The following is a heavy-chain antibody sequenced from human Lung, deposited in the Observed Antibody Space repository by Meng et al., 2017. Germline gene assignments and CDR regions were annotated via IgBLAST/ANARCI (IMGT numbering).Heavy chain of an antibody. CDR2: INHSGST. J-gene: IGHJ4*02. Sequence: WGAGLLKPSETLSLAFVVAGGSFSDYYWSWIRQPPGKGLEWIGEINHSGSTSYNPSLESRATISVDTSQNNLSLKLSSVTAADSAVYYCARGPTTMAHDFDYWGQGTLVTVSS. D-gene: IGHD4-11*01. V-gene: IGHV4-34*01. CDR3: ARGPTTMAHDFDY. CDR1: GGSFSDYY.